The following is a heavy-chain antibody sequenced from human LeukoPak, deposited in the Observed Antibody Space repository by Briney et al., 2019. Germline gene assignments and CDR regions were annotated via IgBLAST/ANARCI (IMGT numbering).Heavy chain of an antibody. J-gene: IGHJ4*02. Sequence: GESLKISCQGSGYSFTSYWIGWVRQMPGTGLEWMGIMYPGDSDTRYRPSFQGQVTISADKSISTAYLQWSSLKASDTAMYYCARRGQRDYFDYWGQGTLVTVSS. V-gene: IGHV5-51*01. CDR1: GYSFTSYW. CDR3: ARRGQRDYFDY. CDR2: MYPGDSDT.